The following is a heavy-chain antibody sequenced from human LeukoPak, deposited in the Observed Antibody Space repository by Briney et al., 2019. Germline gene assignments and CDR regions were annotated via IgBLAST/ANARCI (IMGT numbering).Heavy chain of an antibody. CDR1: GGSFSGYY. Sequence: SETLSLTCAVYGGSFSGYYWSWIRQPPGKGLEWIGEINHSGSTNHNPSLKSRVTISVDTSKNQFSLKLSSVTAADTAVYYCARGRPRSYCSGGSCYFDYWGQGTLVTVSS. J-gene: IGHJ4*02. CDR3: ARGRPRSYCSGGSCYFDY. CDR2: INHSGST. V-gene: IGHV4-34*01. D-gene: IGHD2-15*01.